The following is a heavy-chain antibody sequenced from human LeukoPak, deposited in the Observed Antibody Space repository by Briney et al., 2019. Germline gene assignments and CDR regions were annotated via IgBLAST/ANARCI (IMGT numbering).Heavy chain of an antibody. Sequence: GGSLRLSCGASGFTFSSRDMHWVRQAPGKGLEWVSIISYDGGKKDYADSVKGRFTISRDNSKNTLYLQMNSLRGEDTAVYYCARDRSKGYYGDEFDFWGQGTLVTVSS. CDR3: ARDRSKGYYGDEFDF. D-gene: IGHD4-17*01. J-gene: IGHJ4*02. CDR2: ISYDGGKK. V-gene: IGHV3-30*03. CDR1: GFTFSSRD.